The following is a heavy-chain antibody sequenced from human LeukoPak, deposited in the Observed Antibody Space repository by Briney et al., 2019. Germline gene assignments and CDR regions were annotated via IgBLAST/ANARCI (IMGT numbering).Heavy chain of an antibody. CDR2: MNPNSGNT. Sequence: ASVRVSCTASGYTFTSYDINWVRRAPGQGLEWMGWMNPNSGNTGYAQKFQGRVTMTRNTSISTAYMELSSLRSEDTAVYYCAAPTGNDAFDIWGQGTMVTVSS. V-gene: IGHV1-8*01. CDR3: AAPTGNDAFDI. D-gene: IGHD3-10*01. CDR1: GYTFTSYD. J-gene: IGHJ3*02.